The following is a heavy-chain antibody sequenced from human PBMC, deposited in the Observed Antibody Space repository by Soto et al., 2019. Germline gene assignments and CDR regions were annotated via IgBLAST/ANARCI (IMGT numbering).Heavy chain of an antibody. Sequence: PGGSLRLSCAASGFTFSSYAMSWVRQAPGKGLECISLISGTGVPTLYAESVKGRFSVSRDNSKNTLFLEMNNLRVDDTAIYYCAKSFCSGSSCFFVWVDPWGPGTLVTVSS. D-gene: IGHD2-2*01. CDR3: AKSFCSGSSCFFVWVDP. J-gene: IGHJ5*02. CDR1: GFTFSSYA. V-gene: IGHV3-23*01. CDR2: ISGTGVPT.